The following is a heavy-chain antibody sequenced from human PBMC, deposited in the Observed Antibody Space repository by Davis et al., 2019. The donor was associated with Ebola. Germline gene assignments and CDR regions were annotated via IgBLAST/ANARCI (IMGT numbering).Heavy chain of an antibody. CDR3: TSTLDGDYVDY. D-gene: IGHD4-17*01. Sequence: PGGSLRLSCAASGFTFSSYWMHWVRQAPGKGLVWVSRIKSDGSTKSYADSVKGRFTISRDNSKNTLYLQMNSLRAEDTAVYYCTSTLDGDYVDYWGQGTLVTVSS. CDR2: IKSDGSTK. CDR1: GFTFSSYW. J-gene: IGHJ4*02. V-gene: IGHV3-74*01.